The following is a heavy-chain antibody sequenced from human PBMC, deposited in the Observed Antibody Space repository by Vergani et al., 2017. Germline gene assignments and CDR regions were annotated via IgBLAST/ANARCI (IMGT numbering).Heavy chain of an antibody. CDR3: ARGARMSSSSFFDY. CDR1: GYTFTSYA. Sequence: QVQLVQSGAEVKKPGASVTVSCKASGYTFTSYAMHWVRQAPGQRLEWMGWINAGNGNTKYSQKFQGRVTITRDTSASTAYMELSSLRSEDTAVYYCARGARMSSSSFFDYWGQGTLVTVSS. CDR2: INAGNGNT. V-gene: IGHV1-3*01. D-gene: IGHD6-6*01. J-gene: IGHJ4*02.